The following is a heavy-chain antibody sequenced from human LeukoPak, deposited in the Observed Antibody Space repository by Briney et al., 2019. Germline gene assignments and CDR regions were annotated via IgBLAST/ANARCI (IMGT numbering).Heavy chain of an antibody. CDR2: INHSGST. D-gene: IGHD4-17*01. CDR3: ARGRGDYRFDY. CDR1: GGSFSGYY. V-gene: IGHV4-34*01. J-gene: IGHJ4*02. Sequence: PSETLSLTCAVYGGSFSGYYWSWIRQPPGKGLEWIGEINHSGSTNYNPSLKSRVTISVDTSKNQFSLKLSSVTAADTAVYYCARGRGDYRFDYWGQGTLVTVSS.